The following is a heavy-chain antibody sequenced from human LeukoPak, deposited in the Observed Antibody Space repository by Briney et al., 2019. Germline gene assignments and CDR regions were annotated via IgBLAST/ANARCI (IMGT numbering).Heavy chain of an antibody. CDR1: GFTFSSYE. CDR2: ISSSGSTI. D-gene: IGHD6-19*01. Sequence: GGSLRLSCAASGFTFSSYEMNWVRQAPGKGLEWVSYISSSGSTIYYADSVKGRFTISRDNAKSSLYLQMNSLRAEDTAVYYCARYPDALAVAGYYYYGMDVWGQGTTVTVSS. J-gene: IGHJ6*02. CDR3: ARYPDALAVAGYYYYGMDV. V-gene: IGHV3-48*03.